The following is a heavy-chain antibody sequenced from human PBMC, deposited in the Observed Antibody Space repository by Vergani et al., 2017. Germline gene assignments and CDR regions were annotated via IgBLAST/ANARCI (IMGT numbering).Heavy chain of an antibody. J-gene: IGHJ4*02. Sequence: QVQLQESGPGLVKPSGTLSLTCAVSGGSISSSNWWSWVRQPPGKGLEWIGEIYHSGSTNYNPSLKSRVTISVDTSKNQFSLKLSSVTAADTAVYYCARGPFTVTTGGFDYWGQGTLVTVSS. CDR2: IYHSGST. D-gene: IGHD4-17*01. CDR1: GGSISSSNW. CDR3: ARGPFTVTTGGFDY. V-gene: IGHV4-4*02.